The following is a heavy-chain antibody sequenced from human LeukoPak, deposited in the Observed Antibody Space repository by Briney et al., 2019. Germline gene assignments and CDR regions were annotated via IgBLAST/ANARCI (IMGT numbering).Heavy chain of an antibody. CDR3: ARDIIVGSDY. D-gene: IGHD2-15*01. V-gene: IGHV3-48*01. CDR1: GFTVSSNY. Sequence: GGSLRLSCAASGFTVSSNYMSWVRQAPGKGLEWVSYISSSSSTIYYADSVKGRFTISRDNAKDSLYLQMNSLRAEDTAVYYCARDIIVGSDYWGQGTLVTVSS. CDR2: ISSSSSTI. J-gene: IGHJ4*02.